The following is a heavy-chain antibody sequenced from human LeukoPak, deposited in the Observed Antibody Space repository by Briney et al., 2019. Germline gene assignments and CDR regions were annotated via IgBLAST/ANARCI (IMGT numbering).Heavy chain of an antibody. J-gene: IGHJ3*01. D-gene: IGHD6-19*01. CDR1: GYTFNTYG. CDR3: ARDREQWVPLGALDL. V-gene: IGHV1-18*01. Sequence: ASVKVSCKASGYTFNTYGISWVRQPPGQGFEWIGWISPFNGNTNYAQNVQGRATMTTDTSTTTAYMDLEGLRYDDTAVYYCARDREQWVPLGALDLWGQGTMVTVSA. CDR2: ISPFNGNT.